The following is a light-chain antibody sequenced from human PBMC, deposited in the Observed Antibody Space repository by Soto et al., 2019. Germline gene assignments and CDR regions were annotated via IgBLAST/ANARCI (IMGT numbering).Light chain of an antibody. J-gene: IGLJ1*01. Sequence: SAPTQPASVSGAPGQSITLSRTGNSSEVGGYTYVSWYQQHPGKAPKLILYDVGDRPSGVSDRFSGSKSGNTASLTISGLQAEDEADYYCSSYTSSSTLYVFGTGTKVTVL. CDR3: SSYTSSSTLYV. V-gene: IGLV2-14*01. CDR1: SSEVGGYTY. CDR2: DVG.